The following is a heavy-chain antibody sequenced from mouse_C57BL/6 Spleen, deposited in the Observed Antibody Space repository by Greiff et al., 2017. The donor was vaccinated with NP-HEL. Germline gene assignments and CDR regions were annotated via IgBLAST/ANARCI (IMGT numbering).Heavy chain of an antibody. CDR1: GYSITSGYY. CDR3: ASADGYTGYFDV. V-gene: IGHV3-6*01. D-gene: IGHD2-3*01. Sequence: DVKLQESGPGLVKPSQSLSLTCSVTGYSITSGYYWNWIRQFPGTKLEWMGYISYDGSNNYHPSLKNRISITRDTSKNQFFLKLTSVTTEDTATYYCASADGYTGYFDVWGKGTTVTVSS. J-gene: IGHJ1*03. CDR2: ISYDGSN.